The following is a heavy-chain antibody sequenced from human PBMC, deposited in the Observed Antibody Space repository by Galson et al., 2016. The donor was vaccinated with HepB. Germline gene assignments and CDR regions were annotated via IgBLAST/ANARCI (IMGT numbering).Heavy chain of an antibody. CDR1: GFTFSSYG. CDR3: ARVSGESGPDY. J-gene: IGHJ4*02. D-gene: IGHD3-10*01. V-gene: IGHV3-33*01. CDR2: IWYDGSNK. Sequence: SLRLSCAASGFTFSSYGMHWVRQAPGKGLEWVAVIWYDGSNKYYADSVKGRVTISRDNSKNTLYLQMNSLRAEDTAVYYCARVSGESGPDYWGQGTLVTVSS.